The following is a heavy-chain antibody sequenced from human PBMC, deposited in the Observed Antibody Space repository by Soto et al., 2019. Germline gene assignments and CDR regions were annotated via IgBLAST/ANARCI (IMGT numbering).Heavy chain of an antibody. CDR2: INHVGTT. CDR3: ARGPDCSDTSCQGYFQP. CDR1: GGSFSGYF. D-gene: IGHD2-2*01. J-gene: IGHJ1*01. Sequence: QVQLQQWGAGLLKPSETLSLTWAVRGGSFSGYFWSCIRQPPGKGLEWLGEINHVGTTNSFPSLKSRVTMSVATSKHQFSLRMTSVTAADTAVYFCARGPDCSDTSCQGYFQPWGQGSLVSVSS. V-gene: IGHV4-34*01.